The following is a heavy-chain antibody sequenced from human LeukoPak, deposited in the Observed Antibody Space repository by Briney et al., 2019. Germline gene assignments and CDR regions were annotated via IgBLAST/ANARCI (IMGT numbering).Heavy chain of an antibody. CDR1: GGTFSSYA. V-gene: IGHV1-69*13. Sequence: SVKVSCKASGGTFSSYAISWVRQAPGQGLEWMGGIIPIFGTANYAQKFQGRVTITADESTSTAYMELSSLRSEDTAVYYCASAQVTPDYYYYYMDVWGKGTTVTVSS. CDR3: ASAQVTPDYYYYYMDV. J-gene: IGHJ6*03. CDR2: IIPIFGTA. D-gene: IGHD4-23*01.